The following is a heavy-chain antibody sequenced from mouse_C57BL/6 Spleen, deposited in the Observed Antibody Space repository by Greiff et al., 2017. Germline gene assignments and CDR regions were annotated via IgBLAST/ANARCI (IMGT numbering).Heavy chain of an antibody. CDR2: IDPSDSET. CDR3: ARSHNRNCENAMDY. J-gene: IGHJ4*01. V-gene: IGHV1-52*01. Sequence: VQLQQPGAELVRPGSSVKLSCKASGYTFTSYWMHWVKQRPIQGLEWIGNIDPSDSETHYNQKFKDKATLTVDKSSSTAYMQLSSLTSEDSAVYYCARSHNRNCENAMDYWGQGTSVTVSS. CDR1: GYTFTSYW. D-gene: IGHD2-1*01.